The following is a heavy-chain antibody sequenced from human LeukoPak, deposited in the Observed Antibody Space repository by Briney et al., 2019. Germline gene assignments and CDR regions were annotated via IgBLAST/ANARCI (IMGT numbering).Heavy chain of an antibody. CDR3: ASLGYCSSTSCLPSSADY. D-gene: IGHD2-2*01. V-gene: IGHV3-21*01. CDR2: ISSTSAYI. CDR1: GFALKSYS. Sequence: PGGSLRLSCAGSGFALKSYSLTWVRQAPGKGLEWVSSISSTSAYIHYADSVKGRFTISRDNSKNTLYLQMNSLRAEDTAVYYCASLGYCSSTSCLPSSADYWGQGTLLTVSS. J-gene: IGHJ4*02.